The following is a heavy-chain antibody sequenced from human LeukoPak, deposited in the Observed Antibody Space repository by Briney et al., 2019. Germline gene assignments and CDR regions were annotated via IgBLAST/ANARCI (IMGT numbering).Heavy chain of an antibody. CDR3: ARGGVFGRNGMDV. Sequence: GGSLRLSCAASGFTYREYWMHWLRQTPGKELVWVSRINSDESNTNYADSVKGRFTISGDNAKNTMYLQMNSLRVEDTAVYYCARGGVFGRNGMDVWGQGTTVTVSS. CDR1: GFTYREYW. CDR2: INSDESNT. J-gene: IGHJ6*02. V-gene: IGHV3-74*01. D-gene: IGHD6-13*01.